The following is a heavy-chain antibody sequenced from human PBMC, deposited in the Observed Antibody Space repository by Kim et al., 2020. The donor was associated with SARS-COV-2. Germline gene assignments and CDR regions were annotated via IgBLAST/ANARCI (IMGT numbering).Heavy chain of an antibody. V-gene: IGHV3-33*06. CDR2: IWYDGSNK. J-gene: IGHJ6*02. CDR1: GFTFSSYG. D-gene: IGHD3-9*01. CDR3: AKDTILGGSRILTVYWIGYYGMDV. Sequence: GGSLRLSCAASGFTFSSYGMNWVRQAPGKGLEWVAVIWYDGSNKYYADSVKGRFTISRDNSKNTLYLQRNSLRAEDTAVYYCAKDTILGGSRILTVYWIGYYGMDVWGQGTTVTVSS.